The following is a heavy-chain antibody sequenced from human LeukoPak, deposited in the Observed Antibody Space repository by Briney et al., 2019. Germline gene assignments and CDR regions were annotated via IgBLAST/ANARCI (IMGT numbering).Heavy chain of an antibody. D-gene: IGHD3-10*02. CDR1: GFTFSSYA. J-gene: IGHJ3*02. V-gene: IGHV3-23*01. CDR2: ISGSCGST. Sequence: PGGSLRLSCAASGFTFSSYAMSWVRQAPGKGLAWVSAISGSCGSTYYADSVKGRFTISRDNSKNTLYLQMNSLRAEDADVYYCATDVRAGYPDAFDIWGQGTMVTVSS. CDR3: ATDVRAGYPDAFDI.